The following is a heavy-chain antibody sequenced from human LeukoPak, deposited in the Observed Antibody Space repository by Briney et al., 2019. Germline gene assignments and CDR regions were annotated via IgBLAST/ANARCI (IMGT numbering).Heavy chain of an antibody. CDR2: IIAILGIA. Sequence: SVKVSCKASGGTFSSYAISWVRQAPGQGLEWMGRIIAILGIANYAQKFQGRVTITADKSTSTAYMELSSLRSEDTAVYYCAREAGSYYALWARQGDYWGQGTLVTVSS. J-gene: IGHJ4*02. D-gene: IGHD1-26*01. V-gene: IGHV1-69*04. CDR3: AREAGSYYALWARQGDY. CDR1: GGTFSSYA.